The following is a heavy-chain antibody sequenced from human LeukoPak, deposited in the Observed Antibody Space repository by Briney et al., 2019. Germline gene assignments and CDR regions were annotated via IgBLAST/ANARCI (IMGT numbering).Heavy chain of an antibody. V-gene: IGHV3-7*03. CDR3: AREKFDY. J-gene: IGHJ4*02. CDR1: GFTFSNYW. Sequence: GGSLRLSCAASGFTFSNYWMNWVRQTPGKGLEWVANIKHDGSEKYYVDSMKGRFTISRDNAKNPLYLQMNSLRAEDTAVYYCAREKFDYWGQGTLVTVSS. CDR2: IKHDGSEK.